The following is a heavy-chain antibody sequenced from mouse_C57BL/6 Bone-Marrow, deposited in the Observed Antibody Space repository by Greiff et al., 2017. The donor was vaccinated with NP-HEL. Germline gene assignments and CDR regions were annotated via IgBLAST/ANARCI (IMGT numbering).Heavy chain of an antibody. CDR1: GYTFTSSG. V-gene: IGHV1-81*01. CDR3: ARGITTVKADD. D-gene: IGHD1-1*01. CDR2: IYPRSGNT. J-gene: IGHJ2*01. Sequence: VQLQESGAELARPGASVKLSCKASGYTFTSSGISWVKQRTGQGLEWIGEIYPRSGNTYYNEKFKGKATLTADKSSSTAYMELRSLTSEDSAVYFCARGITTVKADDWGQGTTLTVSS.